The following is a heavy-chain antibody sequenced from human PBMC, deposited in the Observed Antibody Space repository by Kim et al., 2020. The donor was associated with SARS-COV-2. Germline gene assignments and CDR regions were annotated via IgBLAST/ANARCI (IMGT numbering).Heavy chain of an antibody. J-gene: IGHJ4*01. Sequence: GGSLRLSCGASGFTFSSYSMTWVRQAPGKGLEWVSFVSGSSSYIFYADSVKGRVTISRDDAKKSLYLQMHSLRADDTAVYFCSRADRNYGSASCNYFD. CDR3: SRADRNYGSASCNYFD. CDR2: VSGSSSYI. CDR1: GFTFSSYS. D-gene: IGHD3-10*01. V-gene: IGHV3-21*01.